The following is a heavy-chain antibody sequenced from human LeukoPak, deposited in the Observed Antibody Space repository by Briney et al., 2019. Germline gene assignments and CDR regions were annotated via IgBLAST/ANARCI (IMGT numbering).Heavy chain of an antibody. CDR1: GGSINSGDYY. CDR3: ARALGYCSSSRCYSLDY. V-gene: IGHV4-30-4*08. J-gene: IGHJ4*02. D-gene: IGHD2-15*01. CDR2: IYYIGST. Sequence: SQTLSLTCTVSGGSINSGDYYWSWRRQPPGTGGEWVGYIYYIGSTYYKPSLRRRVTMTVDTSKNQFSLKLSSVTAADTAVYYCARALGYCSSSRCYSLDYWGQGTLVTVSS.